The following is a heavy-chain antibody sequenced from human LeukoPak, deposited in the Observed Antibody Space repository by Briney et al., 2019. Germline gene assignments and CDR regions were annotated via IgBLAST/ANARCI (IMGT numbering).Heavy chain of an antibody. D-gene: IGHD2-15*01. Sequence: SETLSLTCAVYGGSLSGYYWSWIRQPPGKGLEWIGEINHSGSTNYNPSLKSRVTISVDTSKNQFSLKLSSVTAADTAVHYCARGLGYCSGGSCYAYWGQGTLVTVSS. V-gene: IGHV4-34*01. CDR3: ARGLGYCSGGSCYAY. J-gene: IGHJ4*02. CDR2: INHSGST. CDR1: GGSLSGYY.